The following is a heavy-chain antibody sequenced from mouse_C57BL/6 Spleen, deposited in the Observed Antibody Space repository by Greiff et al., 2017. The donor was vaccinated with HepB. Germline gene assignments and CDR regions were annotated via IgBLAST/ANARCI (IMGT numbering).Heavy chain of an antibody. Sequence: EAQGVESGGDLVKPGGSLKLSCAASGFTFSSYGMSWVRQTPDKRLEWVATISSGGSYTYYPDSVKGRFTISRDNAKNTLYLQMSSLKSEDTAMYYCARQRVYYDYDADYYAMDYWGQGTSVTVSS. J-gene: IGHJ4*01. D-gene: IGHD2-4*01. CDR2: ISSGGSYT. CDR1: GFTFSSYG. V-gene: IGHV5-6*01. CDR3: ARQRVYYDYDADYYAMDY.